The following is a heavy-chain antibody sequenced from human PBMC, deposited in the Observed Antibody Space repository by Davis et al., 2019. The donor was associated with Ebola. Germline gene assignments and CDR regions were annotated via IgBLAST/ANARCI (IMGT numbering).Heavy chain of an antibody. D-gene: IGHD2-21*02. V-gene: IGHV4-31*03. Sequence: MPSETLSLTCTVSGGSISSGGYYWSWIRQHPGKGLEWIGYIYYSGSTYYNPSLKSRVTISVDTSKNQFSLKLSSLTAADTAVYYCARVYGDQTYYFDYWGQGTLVTVSS. CDR2: IYYSGST. CDR1: GGSISSGGYY. J-gene: IGHJ4*02. CDR3: ARVYGDQTYYFDY.